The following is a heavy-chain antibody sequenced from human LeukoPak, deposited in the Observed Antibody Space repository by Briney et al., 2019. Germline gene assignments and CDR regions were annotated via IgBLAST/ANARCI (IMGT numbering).Heavy chain of an antibody. Sequence: PSETLSLTCAFPGGSFSVYYWSWIRQPPGKGLEWIGEINHSGSTKFNASLKSRVAMSVDTSKNQFSLKLSSVTAAGTAVYYCARGFLSYHYGPNWYFDLWGRGTLVTVSS. V-gene: IGHV4-34*01. CDR3: ARGFLSYHYGPNWYFDL. CDR1: GGSFSVYY. CDR2: INHSGST. J-gene: IGHJ2*01. D-gene: IGHD4/OR15-4a*01.